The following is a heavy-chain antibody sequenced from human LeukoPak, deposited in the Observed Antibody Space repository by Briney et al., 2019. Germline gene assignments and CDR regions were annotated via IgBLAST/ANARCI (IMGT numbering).Heavy chain of an antibody. V-gene: IGHV3-30*02. CDR3: ARDRKSVPDY. CDR2: IRYDGSQK. J-gene: IGHJ4*02. CDR1: GFTFRSYG. Sequence: GGSLRLSCAASGFTFRSYGMHWVRQAPGKGLEWVAFIRYDGSQKYYADSVKGRFTISRDNAKNSLYLQMNSLRAEDTAVYYCARDRKSVPDYWGQGTLVTVSS. D-gene: IGHD1-14*01.